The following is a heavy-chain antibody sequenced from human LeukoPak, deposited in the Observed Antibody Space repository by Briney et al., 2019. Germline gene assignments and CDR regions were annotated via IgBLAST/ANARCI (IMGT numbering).Heavy chain of an antibody. J-gene: IGHJ4*02. D-gene: IGHD6-13*01. CDR2: IKQDGSEK. Sequence: PGGSLRLSCAASGFTFSSYWMSWVRQAPGKGLEWVANIKQDGSEKYYVDSVKGRFTISRDNAKNSLYLQMNSLRAEDTAVYYCARYHSRRSQYSSSWYWYYFDYWGQGTLVTVSS. V-gene: IGHV3-7*01. CDR3: ARYHSRRSQYSSSWYWYYFDY. CDR1: GFTFSSYW.